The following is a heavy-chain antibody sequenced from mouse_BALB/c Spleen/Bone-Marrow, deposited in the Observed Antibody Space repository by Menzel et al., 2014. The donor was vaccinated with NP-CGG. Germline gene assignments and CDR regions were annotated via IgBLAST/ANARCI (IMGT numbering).Heavy chain of an antibody. V-gene: IGHV14-3*02. Sequence: EVKLQESGAELVKPGASVKLSCTASGFNIKDTYMHWVKQRPEQGLAWIGRIDPANGNTKYDPKFQGKATITADTSSNTAYLQLSSLTSEDTAVYYCASYYYGSSLFAYWGQGTLVTVSA. CDR2: IDPANGNT. CDR3: ASYYYGSSLFAY. D-gene: IGHD1-1*01. J-gene: IGHJ3*01. CDR1: GFNIKDTY.